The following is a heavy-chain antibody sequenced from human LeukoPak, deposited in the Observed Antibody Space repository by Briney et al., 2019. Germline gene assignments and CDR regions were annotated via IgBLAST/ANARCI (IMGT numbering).Heavy chain of an antibody. V-gene: IGHV5-51*01. J-gene: IGHJ3*02. CDR3: ASGMTTVSSLHPNDAFDI. Sequence: GESLKISCEGSGYSFTNYWIGWVRQMPGKGLEWMGIIYPGDSDTRYSPSFQGQVTISADKSISTAYLQGSSLKASDTAMYFCASGMTTVSSLHPNDAFDIWGQGTLVTVSS. CDR1: GYSFTNYW. CDR2: IYPGDSDT. D-gene: IGHD4-11*01.